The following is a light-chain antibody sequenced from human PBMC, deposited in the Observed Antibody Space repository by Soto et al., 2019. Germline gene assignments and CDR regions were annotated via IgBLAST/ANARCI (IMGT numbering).Light chain of an antibody. J-gene: IGLJ2*01. CDR2: EVK. Sequence: QSALTQPPSVSGSPGQSVTISCTGTSSDVGSYNRVSWYQQPPGTVPRLLIYEVKVRRSGVPDRFSGSKSGNTASLTISGLQAEDEADYYCASYTPSATVIFGGGTKLTVL. CDR3: ASYTPSATVI. V-gene: IGLV2-18*02. CDR1: SSDVGSYNR.